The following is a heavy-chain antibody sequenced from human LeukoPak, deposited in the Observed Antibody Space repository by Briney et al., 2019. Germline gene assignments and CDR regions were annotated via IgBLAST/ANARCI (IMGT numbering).Heavy chain of an antibody. V-gene: IGHV3-7*01. J-gene: IGHJ4*02. CDR3: ARGLSSSGWYVFDY. Sequence: PGGSLRLSCAASGFTFSDYYMSWVRQAPGKGLEWVANIKQDGSEKYYVDSVKGRFTISRDNAKNSLFLQMTSLRAEDTAVYYCARGLSSSGWYVFDYWGQGSLVTVSS. D-gene: IGHD6-19*01. CDR2: IKQDGSEK. CDR1: GFTFSDYY.